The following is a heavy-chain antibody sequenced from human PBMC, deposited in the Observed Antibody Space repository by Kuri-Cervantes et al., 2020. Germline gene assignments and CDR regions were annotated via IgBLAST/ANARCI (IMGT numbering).Heavy chain of an antibody. CDR1: GFTVSSNY. CDR2: IYTCNRT. CDR3: ARDRNTDLVHVFDY. D-gene: IGHD5-18*01. J-gene: IGHJ4*02. V-gene: IGHV3-66*03. Sequence: GGSLRLSCAVSGFTVSSNYMNWVRQAPGKGLEWVSLIYTCNRTYYADSVKGRFTISRDNSKNTLYLQMNSLRAEDTAVYYCARDRNTDLVHVFDYWGQGTLVTVSS.